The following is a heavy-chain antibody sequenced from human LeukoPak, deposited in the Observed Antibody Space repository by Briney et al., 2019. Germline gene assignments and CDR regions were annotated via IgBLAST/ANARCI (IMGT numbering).Heavy chain of an antibody. V-gene: IGHV4-59*13. D-gene: IGHD5-18*01. CDR2: IYSSGST. CDR3: ARHRGYSYGFFDY. CDR1: GGSIRGYY. Sequence: SETLSLTCNVSGGSIRGYYWSWIRQPPGKGLEWIGYIYSSGSTNYNPSLKSRVTMSVDTSKNQFSLKVSSVTAADTAVYYCARHRGYSYGFFDYWGQGTLVTVSS. J-gene: IGHJ4*02.